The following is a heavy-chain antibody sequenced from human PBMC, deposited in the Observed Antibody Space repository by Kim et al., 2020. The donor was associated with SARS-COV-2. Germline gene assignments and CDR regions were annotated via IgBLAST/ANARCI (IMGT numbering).Heavy chain of an antibody. V-gene: IGHV1-24*01. CDR1: GYTLTELS. J-gene: IGHJ4*02. CDR2: FDPEDGET. CDR3: ATDVPPPSYDSSGYYYNY. D-gene: IGHD3-22*01. Sequence: ASVKVSCKVSGYTLTELSMHWVRQAPGKGLEWMGGFDPEDGETIYAQKFQGRVTMTEDTSTDTAYMELSSLRSEDTAVYYCATDVPPPSYDSSGYYYNYWGQGTLVTVSS.